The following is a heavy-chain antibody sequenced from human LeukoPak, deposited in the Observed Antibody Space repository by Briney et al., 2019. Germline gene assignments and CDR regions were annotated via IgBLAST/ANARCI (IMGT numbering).Heavy chain of an antibody. CDR1: GGSFSGYY. D-gene: IGHD4-23*01. Sequence: TCAVYGGSFSGYYWSWIRQAPGQGLEWMGGIIPIFGTAHYAQKFQGRVTITADESTSTAYMEVNSLRSEDTAMYYCARGWIAETTVVTPYNYWGQGTLVTVSS. CDR3: ARGWIAETTVVTPYNY. CDR2: IIPIFGTA. V-gene: IGHV1-69*01. J-gene: IGHJ4*02.